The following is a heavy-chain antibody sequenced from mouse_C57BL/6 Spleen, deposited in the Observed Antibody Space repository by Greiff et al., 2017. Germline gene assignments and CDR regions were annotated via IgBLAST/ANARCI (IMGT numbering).Heavy chain of an antibody. CDR1: GYTFTNYW. CDR2: IYPGGGYT. Sequence: QVQLQQSGAELVRPGTSVKMSCKASGYTFTNYWIGWAKQRPGHGLEWIGDIYPGGGYTNYNEKFKGKATLTADKSSSTAYMQLSSLTSEDSAVYYCARGDWEYFDYWGQGTTLTVSS. V-gene: IGHV1-63*01. D-gene: IGHD4-1*01. CDR3: ARGDWEYFDY. J-gene: IGHJ2*01.